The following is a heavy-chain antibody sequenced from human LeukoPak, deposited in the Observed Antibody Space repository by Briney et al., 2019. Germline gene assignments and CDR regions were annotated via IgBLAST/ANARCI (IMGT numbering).Heavy chain of an antibody. CDR2: INHSGST. V-gene: IGHV4-34*01. CDR1: GGSFSGYY. J-gene: IGHJ4*02. Sequence: SETLSLTCAVYGGSFSGYYWSWIRQPPGKGLEWIGEINHSGSTNYNPSLKSRVTISVDTSKNQFSLKLSSVTAADTAVYYCARSGSYYGSFDYWGQGTLVTVSS. CDR3: ARSGSYYGSFDY. D-gene: IGHD1-26*01.